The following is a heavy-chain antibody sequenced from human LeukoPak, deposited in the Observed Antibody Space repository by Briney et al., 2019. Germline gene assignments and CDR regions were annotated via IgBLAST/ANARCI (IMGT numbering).Heavy chain of an antibody. CDR1: GGTFSSYA. Sequence: GASVKVSCKASGGTFSSYAISWVRQAPGQGLEWMGRIIPIFGTANYAHKFQGRVTITTDESTSTAYMELSSLRSEDTAVYYCARGGDYRLDYWGQGTLVTVSS. CDR2: IIPIFGTA. CDR3: ARGGDYRLDY. D-gene: IGHD2-21*02. J-gene: IGHJ4*02. V-gene: IGHV1-69*05.